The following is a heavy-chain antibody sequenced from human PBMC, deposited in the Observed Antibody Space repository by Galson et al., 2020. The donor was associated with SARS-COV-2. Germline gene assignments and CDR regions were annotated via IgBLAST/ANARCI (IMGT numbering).Heavy chain of an antibody. Sequence: GGSLRLSCAASGFTFSNYWMHWVRQAPGKGLVWVSRLKTDGSYTTYADSVKGRFTISRDNAKNTLYLQMNSLRAEDTAVYYCASAGSGYFSGYWGQGTLVTVSS. CDR2: LKTDGSYT. J-gene: IGHJ4*02. CDR1: GFTFSNYW. V-gene: IGHV3-74*01. D-gene: IGHD3-22*01. CDR3: ASAGSGYFSGY.